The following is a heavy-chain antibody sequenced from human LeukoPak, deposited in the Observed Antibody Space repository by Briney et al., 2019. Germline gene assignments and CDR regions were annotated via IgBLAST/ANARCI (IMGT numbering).Heavy chain of an antibody. CDR2: VFHTGST. Sequence: SETLSLTCSVSGGSISSSNSYWDWIRQPPGKGLDWIGSVFHTGSTYYSPSLKSRVTFSVDTSKNQFSLRLSSVTAADTAVYYCARVRAVTWAFDIWGQGTMVTVSS. CDR1: GGSISSSNSY. V-gene: IGHV4-39*01. J-gene: IGHJ3*02. CDR3: ARVRAVTWAFDI. D-gene: IGHD4-17*01.